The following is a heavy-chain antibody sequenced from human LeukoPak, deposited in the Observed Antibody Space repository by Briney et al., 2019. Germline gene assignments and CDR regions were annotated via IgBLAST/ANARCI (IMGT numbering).Heavy chain of an antibody. CDR1: GYTFTSYY. V-gene: IGHV1-3*04. CDR3: ARRSGRYYDY. J-gene: IGHJ4*02. CDR2: INTGNDNT. Sequence: ASVKVSCKASGYTFTSYYMHWVRQAPGQRLEWMGWINTGNDNTKYSQEFQGRVTITRDTSASTAYMELSSLRSEDTTVYYCARRSGRYYDYWGQGTLVTVSS. D-gene: IGHD1-26*01.